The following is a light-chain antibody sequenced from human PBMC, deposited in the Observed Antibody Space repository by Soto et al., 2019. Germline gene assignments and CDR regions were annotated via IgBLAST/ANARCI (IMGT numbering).Light chain of an antibody. Sequence: DIQMTQSPSSLSASVGDRVTITCRASQSISSYLNWYQQKPGKAPNLLIYAASSLQSGVPSKFSGSGSGTDFPLTISRLQPEDFATYYCQQSYSSPFTFGPGTKVDIK. CDR1: QSISSY. V-gene: IGKV1-39*01. CDR2: AAS. J-gene: IGKJ3*01. CDR3: QQSYSSPFT.